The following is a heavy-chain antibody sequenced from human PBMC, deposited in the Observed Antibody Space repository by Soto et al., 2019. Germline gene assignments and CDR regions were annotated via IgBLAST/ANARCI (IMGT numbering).Heavy chain of an antibody. Sequence: QLQLQESGPGLVKPSETLSITCTVSGGSISSCSDYGGWVRQPPGKGLECIGSVYCSGRTYYNPSLKSRVTISVDTSKNQFSLKLSSVTAADTAVYYCANTYYDILTGYHDAFDIWGQGTMVTVSS. CDR2: VYCSGRT. CDR1: GGSISSCSDY. J-gene: IGHJ3*02. V-gene: IGHV4-39*01. D-gene: IGHD3-9*01. CDR3: ANTYYDILTGYHDAFDI.